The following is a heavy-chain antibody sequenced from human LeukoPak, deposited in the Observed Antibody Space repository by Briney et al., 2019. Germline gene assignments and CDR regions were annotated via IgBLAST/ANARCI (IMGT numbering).Heavy chain of an antibody. Sequence: GGSLRLSCAASGFTFSSYAMHWVRQAPGKGLECVAVISYDGSNKYYADSVKGRFTISRDNSKNTLYLQMNSLRAEDTAVYYCARETYCGGDCYSYYFDYWGQGTLVTVSS. J-gene: IGHJ4*02. V-gene: IGHV3-30*04. CDR2: ISYDGSNK. CDR1: GFTFSSYA. D-gene: IGHD2-21*02. CDR3: ARETYCGGDCYSYYFDY.